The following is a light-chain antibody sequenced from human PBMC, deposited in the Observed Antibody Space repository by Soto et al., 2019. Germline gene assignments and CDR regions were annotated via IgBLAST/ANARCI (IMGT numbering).Light chain of an antibody. Sequence: EIVLTQSLGTLSLSPGERATLSCRASQSVSYTYSAWYQQKPGQAPRLLIYGASSRAAGIPDRFSGSGSGTDFTLSISRLEPEDFAVYYCQQYGSSGTFGQGTKVDIK. CDR3: QQYGSSGT. CDR1: QSVSYTY. J-gene: IGKJ1*01. CDR2: GAS. V-gene: IGKV3-20*01.